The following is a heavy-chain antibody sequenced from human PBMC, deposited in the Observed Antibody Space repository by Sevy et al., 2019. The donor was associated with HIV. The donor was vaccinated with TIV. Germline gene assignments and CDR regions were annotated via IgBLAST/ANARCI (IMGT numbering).Heavy chain of an antibody. CDR1: GYRFISYW. CDR2: IYPGDSDI. V-gene: IGHV5-51*01. D-gene: IGHD3-22*01. J-gene: IGHJ4*02. Sequence: GESLKISCKGSGYRFISYWIGWVRQMPGKDLEWMGIIYPGDSDIRYSPSFQGQITISADKSISTAYLQWSSLQASDTAMYFCARRGFDSSGYPQYYFDYWGQGTLVTVSS. CDR3: ARRGFDSSGYPQYYFDY.